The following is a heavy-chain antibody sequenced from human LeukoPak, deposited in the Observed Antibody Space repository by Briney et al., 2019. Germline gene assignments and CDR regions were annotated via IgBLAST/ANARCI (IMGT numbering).Heavy chain of an antibody. CDR1: GYTFTSYY. Sequence: ASVKVSWKASGYTFTSYYMHWVRQAPGQGLEWMGIINPSGGSTSYAQKFQGRVTMTRDMSTSTVYMELSSLRSEDTAVYYCARQTTVVTHDNPSYFDYWGQGTLVTVSS. CDR2: INPSGGST. J-gene: IGHJ4*02. V-gene: IGHV1-46*01. CDR3: ARQTTVVTHDNPSYFDY. D-gene: IGHD4-23*01.